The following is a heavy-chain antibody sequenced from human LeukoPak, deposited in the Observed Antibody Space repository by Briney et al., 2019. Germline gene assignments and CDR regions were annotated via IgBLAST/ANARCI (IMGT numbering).Heavy chain of an antibody. CDR1: GFTFSSYA. Sequence: GGSLRLSCAASGFTFSSYAMHWVRQAPGKGLEWVAVISYDGSNKYYADSVKGRFTISRDNPKNTLYLQMNSLRAEDTAVYYCARDEDIVVVPAAPDYWGQGTLVTVSS. CDR2: ISYDGSNK. D-gene: IGHD2-2*01. V-gene: IGHV3-30*04. CDR3: ARDEDIVVVPAAPDY. J-gene: IGHJ4*02.